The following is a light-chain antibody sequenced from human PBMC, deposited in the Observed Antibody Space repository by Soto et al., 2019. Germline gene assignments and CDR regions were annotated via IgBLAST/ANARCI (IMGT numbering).Light chain of an antibody. CDR1: QNLYNNY. CDR3: QQFGASLTWT. J-gene: IGKJ1*01. Sequence: EIMLTQSPGTLSLSPGERATLSCRAIQNLYNNYLAWYQQKPGQAPRLLIYGASSRATGIPDRFSGSGSGTDFTLTISRLEPEDFAVYYCQQFGASLTWTFGQGTKVDI. V-gene: IGKV3-20*01. CDR2: GAS.